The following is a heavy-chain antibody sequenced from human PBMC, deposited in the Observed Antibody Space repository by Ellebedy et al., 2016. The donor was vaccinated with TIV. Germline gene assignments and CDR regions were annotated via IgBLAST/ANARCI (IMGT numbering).Heavy chain of an antibody. J-gene: IGHJ4*02. CDR3: ARDLGRGTVVTPEY. CDR2: ISAYNGNT. CDR1: GYTFTSYG. Sequence: AASVKVSCKASGYTFTSYGISWVRQAPGQGLEWMGWISAYNGNTNYAQKFQGRVTMTTDTSTSTAYMELKSLRSDDTAVYYCARDLGRGTVVTPEYWGQGTLVTVSS. V-gene: IGHV1-18*04. D-gene: IGHD4-23*01.